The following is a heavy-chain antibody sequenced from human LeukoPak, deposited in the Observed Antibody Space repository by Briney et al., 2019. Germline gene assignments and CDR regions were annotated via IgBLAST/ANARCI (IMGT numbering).Heavy chain of an antibody. CDR1: GFTFSSYD. CDR2: IGTAGDT. J-gene: IGHJ4*02. D-gene: IGHD3-10*01. CDR3: ARGLGSSGSSLNY. V-gene: IGHV3-13*04. Sequence: PGGSLRLSCAASGFTFSSYDMHWVRQATGKGLKWVSAIGTAGDTYYPGSVKGRFTISRENAKNSLYLQMNSLRAGDTAVYYCARGLGSSGSSLNYWGQGTLVTVSS.